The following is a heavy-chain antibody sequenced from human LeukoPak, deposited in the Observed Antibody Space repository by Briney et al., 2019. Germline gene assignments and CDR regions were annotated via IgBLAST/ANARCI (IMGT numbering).Heavy chain of an antibody. J-gene: IGHJ4*02. CDR3: ARDREGYYGSGSYVY. V-gene: IGHV3-53*05. CDR2: IYSGGST. CDR1: GFTVSSNY. D-gene: IGHD3-10*01. Sequence: GGSLRLSCAASGFTVSSNYMSWVRQAPGKGLEWVSVIYSGGSTYYADSVKGRFTISRDNSKNTLYLQMNSLRAEDTAVYYCARDREGYYGSGSYVYWGQGTLVTLSS.